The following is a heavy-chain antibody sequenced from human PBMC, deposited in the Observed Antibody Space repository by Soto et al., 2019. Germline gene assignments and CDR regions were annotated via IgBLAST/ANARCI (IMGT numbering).Heavy chain of an antibody. CDR2: IYYSGST. Sequence: PSETLSLTCTVSGGSISSGDYYWSWIRQPPGKGLEWIGYIYYSGSTYYNPSLKSRVTISVDTSKNQFSLKLSSVTAADTAVYYCARATYYDFWSGPPKYYYYGMDVWGQGTT. V-gene: IGHV4-30-4*01. CDR1: GGSISSGDYY. D-gene: IGHD3-3*01. CDR3: ARATYYDFWSGPPKYYYYGMDV. J-gene: IGHJ6*02.